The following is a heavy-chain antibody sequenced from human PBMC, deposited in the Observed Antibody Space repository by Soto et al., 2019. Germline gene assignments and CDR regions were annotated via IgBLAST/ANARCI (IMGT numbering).Heavy chain of an antibody. Sequence: EVQLLESGGGLVQPGGSLRLSCAASGFTFSSHAMSWVRQAPGKGLEWVSAISGSSGTTYYADSVKGRFTISRDNSKNTLYLQMSSLRAEDTAVYYGAEGRNGGDDWFGPWGQGTLVTVAS. V-gene: IGHV3-23*01. D-gene: IGHD3-10*01. CDR3: AEGRNGGDDWFGP. CDR2: ISGSSGTT. CDR1: GFTFSSHA. J-gene: IGHJ5*02.